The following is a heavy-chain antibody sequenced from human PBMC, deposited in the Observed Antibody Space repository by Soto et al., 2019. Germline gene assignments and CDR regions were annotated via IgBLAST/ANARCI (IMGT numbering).Heavy chain of an antibody. J-gene: IGHJ6*02. CDR3: ARDEGEQGGSYYYYGMDV. D-gene: IGHD1-26*01. CDR1: GGTFSSYA. CDR2: IIPILGIA. Sequence: ASVKVSCKASGGTFSSYAISWVRQAPGQGLEWMGRIIPILGIANYAQKFQGRVTITADKSTSTAYMELSSLRSEDTAVYYCARDEGEQGGSYYYYGMDVWGQGTTVTVSS. V-gene: IGHV1-69*04.